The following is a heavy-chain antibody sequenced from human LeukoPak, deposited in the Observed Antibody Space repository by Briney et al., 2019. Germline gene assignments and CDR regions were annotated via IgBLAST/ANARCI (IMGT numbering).Heavy chain of an antibody. V-gene: IGHV4-59*01. Sequence: SETLSLTCTVSGASISSNYWSWIRQPPGKGLEWIGYVYPSGSTNYNPSLKSRVTISVDTSKNQFSLKLSSVTTADTAVYYRARAGGSWQFDYWGQGTLVTVSS. CDR3: ARAGGSWQFDY. D-gene: IGHD1-26*01. J-gene: IGHJ4*02. CDR1: GASISSNY. CDR2: VYPSGST.